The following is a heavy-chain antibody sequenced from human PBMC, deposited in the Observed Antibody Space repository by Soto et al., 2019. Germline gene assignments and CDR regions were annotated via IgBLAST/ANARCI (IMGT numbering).Heavy chain of an antibody. CDR3: ARDFGVQELDY. V-gene: IGHV3-7*01. D-gene: IGHD3-3*01. CDR2: INQDGSEK. Sequence: EVQLVESGGDLVQPGGSLRLSCAASGFTFSSFWITWVRQAPGKGLEWVANINQDGSEKHYVDSVKGRFTLSRDNAENSVYLQMTSLRADDTAVYYCARDFGVQELDYWVQGTLVTVS. CDR1: GFTFSSFW. J-gene: IGHJ4*02.